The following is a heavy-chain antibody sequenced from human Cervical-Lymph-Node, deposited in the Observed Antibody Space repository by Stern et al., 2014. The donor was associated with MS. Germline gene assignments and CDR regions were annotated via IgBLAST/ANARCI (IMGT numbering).Heavy chain of an antibody. CDR2: VFPGDSHT. D-gene: IGHD5-18*01. CDR1: GYKFTNYW. J-gene: IGHJ6*02. V-gene: IGHV5-51*01. CDR3: ATKGEALRGYNYGPLWRENYYYGMDV. Sequence: VQLVESGAEVKKPGDSLKISCKVSGYKFTNYWVAWVRQVPGKGLEWMGIVFPGDSHTSYSPSFQGQVTISADKSISTAYLQWSSLRASDTAMYYCATKGEALRGYNYGPLWRENYYYGMDVWGQGTTVTVSS.